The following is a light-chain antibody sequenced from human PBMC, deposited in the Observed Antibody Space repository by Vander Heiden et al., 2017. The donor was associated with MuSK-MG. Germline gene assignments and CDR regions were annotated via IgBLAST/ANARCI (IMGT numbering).Light chain of an antibody. CDR1: RLSSYY. CDR2: AKK. J-gene: IGLJ2*01. V-gene: IGLV3-19*01. Sequence: SSELTPDPAESVALGPTVRITCPGIRLSSYYPSWSQPQPGPAPVLVIYAKKNRHAGSPDRISGSSSEYTSTSTITGAQAEDEADYYCDAQESRGNYLGVFGGGTKLTVL. CDR3: DAQESRGNYLGV.